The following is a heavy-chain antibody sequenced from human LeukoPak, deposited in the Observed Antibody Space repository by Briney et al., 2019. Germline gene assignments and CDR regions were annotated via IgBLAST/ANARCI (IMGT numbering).Heavy chain of an antibody. V-gene: IGHV3-21*01. CDR2: ISSSSSYI. D-gene: IGHD6-13*01. CDR3: ARGQQLATEYYYYYMDV. CDR1: GFTFSSYS. Sequence: GGSLRLSCAASGFTFSSYSMNWVRRAPGKGLEWVSFISSSSSYIYYADSVKGRFTISRDNAKNSLYLQMNSLRAEDTAVYYCARGQQLATEYYYYYMDVWGKGTTVTVSS. J-gene: IGHJ6*03.